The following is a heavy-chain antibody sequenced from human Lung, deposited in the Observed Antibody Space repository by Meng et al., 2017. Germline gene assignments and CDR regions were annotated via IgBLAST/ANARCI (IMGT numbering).Heavy chain of an antibody. CDR1: GFTFSTYS. CDR2: INSGSNYI. CDR3: ARGVDITVTKYHFDY. D-gene: IGHD4-17*01. J-gene: IGHJ4*02. Sequence: EVQLGESGGGRVKPGGSLRLSGAASGFTFSTYSMNWVRQAPGKGLEWVSSINSGSNYIYYAHSVKGRFTISRDSAKNSVYLQMNSLRAEDTAVYYCARGVDITVTKYHFDYWGQGILVTVSS. V-gene: IGHV3-21*01.